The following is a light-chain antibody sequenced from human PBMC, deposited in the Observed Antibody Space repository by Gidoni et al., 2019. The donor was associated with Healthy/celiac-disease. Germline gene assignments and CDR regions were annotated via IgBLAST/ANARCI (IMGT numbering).Light chain of an antibody. CDR2: GTS. CDR1: SPNIGAGYD. J-gene: IGLJ2*01. V-gene: IGLV1-40*01. CDR3: QSYDSSLSGWV. Sequence: QSVLTQPPSVSGAPGQRVTMACTGSSPNIGAGYDVHWYQQLPGTAPKLLIYGTSNRPSGVPDRFSGSKSGTSASLAITGLQAEDEADYYCQSYDSSLSGWVFGGGTKLTVL.